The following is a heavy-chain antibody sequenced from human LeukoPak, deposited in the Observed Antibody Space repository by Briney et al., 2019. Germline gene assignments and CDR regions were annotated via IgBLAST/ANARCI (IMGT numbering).Heavy chain of an antibody. V-gene: IGHV3-48*01. CDR2: ISSSSSSTI. D-gene: IGHD3-3*01. CDR3: ASEDFWSGFDT. CDR1: GFTFSSYS. Sequence: GGSLRLSCAASGFTFSSYSMNWVRQAPGKGLEWVSYISSSSSSTIYYADSVKGRFTISRDNAKNSLYLQMNSLRAEDTAAYYCASEDFWSGFDTWGQGTMVTVSS. J-gene: IGHJ3*02.